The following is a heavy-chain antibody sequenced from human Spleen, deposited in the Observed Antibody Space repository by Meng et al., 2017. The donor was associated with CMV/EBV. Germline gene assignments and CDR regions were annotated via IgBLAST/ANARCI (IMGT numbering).Heavy chain of an antibody. D-gene: IGHD6-13*01. CDR1: RFTFSSYA. V-gene: IGHV3-23*01. CDR2: ISGSGLST. CDR3: VRDNGAAPGGLDY. J-gene: IGHJ4*02. Sequence: LSLTCAASRFTFSSYAMSWVRQAPGKGLEWVSAISGSGLSTYYADSVKGRFTISRDNSKNTLYLQMNSLRHEDTALYSCVRDNGAAPGGLDYWGRGTLVTVSS.